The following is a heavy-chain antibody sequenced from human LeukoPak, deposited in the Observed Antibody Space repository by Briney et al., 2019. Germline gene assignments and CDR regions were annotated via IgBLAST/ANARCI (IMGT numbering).Heavy chain of an antibody. D-gene: IGHD6-13*01. CDR2: IYTDGNT. Sequence: HPGGSPRLSCAASGFTVSTNYMSWVRQAPGKGLEWVSVIYTDGNTYYAGSVKGRFTIFRDNSKNTVYLQMNSLRAEDTAVYYCARGEQQPLSDYWGQGTLVTVSS. CDR3: ARGEQQPLSDY. V-gene: IGHV3-53*01. CDR1: GFTVSTNY. J-gene: IGHJ4*02.